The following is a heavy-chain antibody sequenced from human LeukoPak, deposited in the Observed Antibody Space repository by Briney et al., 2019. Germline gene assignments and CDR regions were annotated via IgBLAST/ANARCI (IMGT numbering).Heavy chain of an antibody. Sequence: SETLSLTCTVSGASISSISYYWGWIRQPPGKGLEWIGTIYYSGSTYYNPSLKSRVTISVDTSKNQFSLKLSSVTAADTAVYYCAKRLNYYDSSGYYRIGAFDIWGQGTMVTVSS. D-gene: IGHD3-22*01. CDR3: AKRLNYYDSSGYYRIGAFDI. CDR1: GASISSISYY. V-gene: IGHV4-39*01. CDR2: IYYSGST. J-gene: IGHJ3*02.